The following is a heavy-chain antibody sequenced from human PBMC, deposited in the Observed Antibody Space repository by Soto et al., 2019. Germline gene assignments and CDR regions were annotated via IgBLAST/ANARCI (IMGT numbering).Heavy chain of an antibody. D-gene: IGHD2-15*01. CDR3: AGYYCSRMNCPFGD. V-gene: IGHV4-39*01. J-gene: IGHJ4*02. CDR2: VYYTGKT. CDR1: GGSLSSQNYF. Sequence: SETLSLTCNVSGGSLSSQNYFWGWLRQPPGKGLEWVGTVYYTGKTYVNPSLTGRVTLSLDTSKSQFYVSLSSVTAADTAVYYCAGYYCSRMNCPFGDWGQGVLVTVSS.